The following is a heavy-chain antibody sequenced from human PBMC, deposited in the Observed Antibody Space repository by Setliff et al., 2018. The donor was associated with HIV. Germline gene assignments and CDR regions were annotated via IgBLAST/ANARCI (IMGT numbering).Heavy chain of an antibody. CDR1: GYSIRSGYY. CDR3: ARHESGRSSSWSNFDY. D-gene: IGHD6-13*01. Sequence: SETLSLTCAVSGYSIRSGYYWGWIRQPPGKGLEWIGSIYHSGSTYYNPSLKSRVSISVDTSKNQFSLKLSSVTAADTAVYYCARHESGRSSSWSNFDYWGRERWSPSP. CDR2: IYHSGST. V-gene: IGHV4-38-2*01. J-gene: IGHJ4*02.